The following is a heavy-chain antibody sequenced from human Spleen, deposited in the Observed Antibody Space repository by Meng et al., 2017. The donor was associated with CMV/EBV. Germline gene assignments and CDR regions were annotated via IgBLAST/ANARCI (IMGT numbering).Heavy chain of an antibody. V-gene: IGHV3-11*01. CDR2: ISGSGSVR. Sequence: SGFSFRDYHRNWIRQAPGKGLEWLSYISGSGSVRKYADSVKGRLTISRDNAKNSLFLQMNGLRAEDTAMYYCTRDLYYDVYPNWFDPWGQGTLVTVS. D-gene: IGHD3-3*01. J-gene: IGHJ5*02. CDR3: TRDLYYDVYPNWFDP. CDR1: GFSFRDYH.